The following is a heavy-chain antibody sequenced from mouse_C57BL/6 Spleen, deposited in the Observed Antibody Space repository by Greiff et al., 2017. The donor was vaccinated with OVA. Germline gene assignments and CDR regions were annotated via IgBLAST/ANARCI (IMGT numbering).Heavy chain of an antibody. J-gene: IGHJ2*01. CDR3: ARRSFFDY. Sequence: QVQLQQPGAELVKPGASVKLSCKASGYTFTSYWMQWVKQRPGQGLEWIGEIDPSDSYTNYNQKFKGKAKLTVDTSSSTAYMQLSSLTSEDSAVYYCARRSFFDYWGQGTTLTVSS. CDR2: IDPSDSYT. CDR1: GYTFTSYW. V-gene: IGHV1-50*01.